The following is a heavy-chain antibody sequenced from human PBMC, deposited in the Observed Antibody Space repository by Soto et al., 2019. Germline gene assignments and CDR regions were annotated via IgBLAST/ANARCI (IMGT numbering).Heavy chain of an antibody. D-gene: IGHD5-18*01. J-gene: IGHJ5*02. CDR1: GYTFTSYG. Sequence: QVQLVQSGAEVKKPGASVKVSCKASGYTFTSYGIIWVRQAPGQGLEWMGWISAYNGNTNYAQKLQGRVTMTTDTSTSTAYMELRSLRSDDTAVYYCARLVDTAMVLYWFDPWGQGTLVTVSS. CDR3: ARLVDTAMVLYWFDP. V-gene: IGHV1-18*01. CDR2: ISAYNGNT.